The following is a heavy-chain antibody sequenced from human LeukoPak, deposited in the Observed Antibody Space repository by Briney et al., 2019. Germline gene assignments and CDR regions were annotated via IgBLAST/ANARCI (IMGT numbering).Heavy chain of an antibody. CDR2: IWHDGSHK. D-gene: IGHD3-16*02. V-gene: IGHV3-33*01. CDR3: ARKFFVSGSYPDF. Sequence: GGSLRLSCAASGFSFDTYAMHWVRQAPGQGLEWVALIWHDGSHKFYSNSVRGQFTISRDNSKNTVYLQMNNLRPDDTAVYYCARKFFVSGSYPDFWGQGTLVTVSS. J-gene: IGHJ4*02. CDR1: GFSFDTYA.